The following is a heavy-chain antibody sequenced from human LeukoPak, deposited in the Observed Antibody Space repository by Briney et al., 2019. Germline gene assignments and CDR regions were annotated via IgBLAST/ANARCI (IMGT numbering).Heavy chain of an antibody. CDR3: ARQSRYSDGSSYFSDDY. CDR1: GGSVGSGNYY. J-gene: IGHJ4*02. CDR2: IYNSGGSGST. V-gene: IGHV4-61*01. D-gene: IGHD3-22*01. Sequence: PSETLSLTCSVSGGSVGSGNYYWSWIRQPPGKGLEWIGYIYNSGGSGSTNYNPSLKSRVTISMDTPKSQLSLNLRSVTAADTAVYYCARQSRYSDGSSYFSDDYWGQGTLVTVSS.